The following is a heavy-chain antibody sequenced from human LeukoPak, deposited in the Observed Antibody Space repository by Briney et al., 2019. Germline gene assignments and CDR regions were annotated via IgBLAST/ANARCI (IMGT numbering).Heavy chain of an antibody. CDR2: ISYDGSNK. D-gene: IGHD6-19*01. V-gene: IGHV3-30*04. CDR1: GFTFSSYA. J-gene: IGHJ4*02. Sequence: GGSLGLSCAASGFTFSSYAMHWVRQAPGKGLEWVAVISYDGSNKYYADSVKGRFTISRDNSKNTLYLQMNSLRAEDTAVYYCARTYSSGWYVDYWGQGTLVTVSS. CDR3: ARTYSSGWYVDY.